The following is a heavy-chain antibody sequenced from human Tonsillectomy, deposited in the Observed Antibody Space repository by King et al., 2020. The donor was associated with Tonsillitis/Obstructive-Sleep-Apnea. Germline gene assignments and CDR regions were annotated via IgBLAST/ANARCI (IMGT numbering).Heavy chain of an antibody. Sequence: VQLVESGGGVGQPGRSLRLSCAASGFSFIDYSITLVRQVPGKGLRGWAVISANGNNKFYADSVKGRLTISRDNSKNTRTLKMDSLRVEDTAVYFCAREDYGQHYFDSWGQGTLVTVSS. J-gene: IGHJ4*02. D-gene: IGHD4-17*01. CDR2: ISANGNNK. CDR1: GFSFIDYS. CDR3: AREDYGQHYFDS. V-gene: IGHV3-30*04.